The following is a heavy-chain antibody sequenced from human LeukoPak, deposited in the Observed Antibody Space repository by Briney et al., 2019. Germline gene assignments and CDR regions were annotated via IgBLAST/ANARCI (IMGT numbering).Heavy chain of an antibody. Sequence: HPGRSLRLSCTASGFTFSNYWMHWVRQAPGKGLVWVSRIKSDGSTTTYADSVKGRFTISRDNAKSTLYLQMNSLRAEDTAVYYCVRLADPGYWGQGTLVTVSS. D-gene: IGHD6-19*01. V-gene: IGHV3-74*01. CDR2: IKSDGSTT. CDR1: GFTFSNYW. J-gene: IGHJ4*02. CDR3: VRLADPGY.